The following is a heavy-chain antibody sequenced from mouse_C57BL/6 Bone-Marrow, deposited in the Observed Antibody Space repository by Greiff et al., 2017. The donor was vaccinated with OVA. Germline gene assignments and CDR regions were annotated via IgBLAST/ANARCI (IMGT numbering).Heavy chain of an antibody. V-gene: IGHV1-82*01. J-gene: IGHJ2*01. CDR2: IYPGDGDT. CDR3: AGRGNY. CDR1: GYAFSSSW. Sequence: VQLQESGPELVKPGASVKISCKASGYAFSSSWMNWVKQRPGKGLEWIGRIYPGDGDTNYNGKFKGKATLTADKSSSTAYMQLSSLTSEDSAVYFCAGRGNYWGQGTTLTVSS.